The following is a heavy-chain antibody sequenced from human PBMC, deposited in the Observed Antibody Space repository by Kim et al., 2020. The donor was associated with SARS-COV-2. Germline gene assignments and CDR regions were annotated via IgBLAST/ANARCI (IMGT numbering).Heavy chain of an antibody. CDR2: IKQDGSEK. CDR3: AREGPDPTADLGY. D-gene: IGHD3-16*01. Sequence: GGSLRLSCAASGFTFSSYWMSWVRQAPGKGLEWVANIKQDGSEKYYVDSVKGRFTISRDNAKNSLYLQMNSLRAEDTAVYYCAREGPDPTADLGYWGQGTLVTVSS. CDR1: GFTFSSYW. V-gene: IGHV3-7*03. J-gene: IGHJ4*02.